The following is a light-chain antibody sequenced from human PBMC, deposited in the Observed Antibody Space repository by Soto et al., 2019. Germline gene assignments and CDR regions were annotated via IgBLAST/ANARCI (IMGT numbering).Light chain of an antibody. CDR1: QGISSY. CDR3: QQYLSYPYS. CDR2: AAA. J-gene: IGKJ2*01. V-gene: IGKV1-8*01. Sequence: AIRMTQSPSSFSASTGDRVTITCRASQGISSYLAWYQQKPGKAPKLLIYAAATLQRGAPSSFSASRSGTYFTLTITRLQSEDFASYFCQQYLSYPYSFGQGTKLEI.